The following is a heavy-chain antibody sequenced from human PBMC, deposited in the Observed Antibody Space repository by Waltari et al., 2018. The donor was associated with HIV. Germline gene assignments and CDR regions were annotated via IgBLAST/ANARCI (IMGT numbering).Heavy chain of an antibody. D-gene: IGHD6-13*01. CDR1: RFPFSIYS. CDR2: FSSASDSE. V-gene: IGHV3-21*01. Sequence: EVQLVESGGGLVKHGGSLRVSCATARFPFSIYSLIWVRQAPGKGLEWVASFSSASDSEFYADSVKGRFTISRDNAKNFLDLQMNSLRDEDTAVYYCGFVPAATHGMDVWGQGTTVTVSS. J-gene: IGHJ6*02. CDR3: GFVPAATHGMDV.